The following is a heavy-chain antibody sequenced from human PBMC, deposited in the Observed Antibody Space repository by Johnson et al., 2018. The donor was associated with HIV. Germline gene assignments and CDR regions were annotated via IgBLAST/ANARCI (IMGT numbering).Heavy chain of an antibody. CDR2: ISYDGNNK. CDR3: ARDQVVEMATIIGDDAFDI. D-gene: IGHD5-24*01. Sequence: QVQLVESGGGVVQPGRSLRLSCASSGFTFSSYAMHWVRQAPGKGLKWVAVISYDGNNKYYADSVKGRFTISRDNSKNTLYLQMNSLRAEDTAVYYCARDQVVEMATIIGDDAFDIWGQGTMVTVSS. V-gene: IGHV3-30-3*01. J-gene: IGHJ3*02. CDR1: GFTFSSYA.